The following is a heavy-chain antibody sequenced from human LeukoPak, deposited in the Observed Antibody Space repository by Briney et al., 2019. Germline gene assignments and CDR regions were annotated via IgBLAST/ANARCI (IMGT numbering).Heavy chain of an antibody. D-gene: IGHD4-11*01. CDR1: GGSISSGGYY. V-gene: IGHV4-30-2*01. CDR3: ARAPYSNYPYFDY. J-gene: IGHJ4*02. CDR2: IYHSGST. Sequence: SQTLSLTCTVSGGSISSGGYYWSWIRQPPGKGLEWIGYIYHSGSTYYNPSLKSRVTISVDRSKNQFSLKLSSVTAADTAVYYCARAPYSNYPYFDYWGQGTLVTVSS.